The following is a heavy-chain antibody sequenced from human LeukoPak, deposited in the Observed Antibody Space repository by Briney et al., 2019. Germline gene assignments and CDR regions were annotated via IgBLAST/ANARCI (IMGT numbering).Heavy chain of an antibody. V-gene: IGHV3-48*03. CDR2: ISSSGSTI. CDR1: GFTFSGYE. CDR3: ARDRSSSSWSGYNWFDP. J-gene: IGHJ5*02. Sequence: GGSLRLSCAASGFTFSGYEMNWVRQAPGKGLEWVSYISSSGSTIYYADSVKGRFTISRDNAKNSLYLQMNSLRAEDTAVYYCARDRSSSSWSGYNWFDPWGQGTLVTVSS. D-gene: IGHD6-13*01.